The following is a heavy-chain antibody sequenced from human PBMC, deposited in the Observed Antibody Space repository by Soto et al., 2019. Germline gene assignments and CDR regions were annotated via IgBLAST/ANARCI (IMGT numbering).Heavy chain of an antibody. Sequence: ESGGGVVRPGGSLRLSCAASGFTFDDYGMSWVRQAPGKGLECVSGINWNGGSTGYADSVKGRFTISRDNAKNSLYLQMNSLRAEDTALYYCARPNYGDYDFAFDIWGQGTMVTVSS. CDR2: INWNGGST. D-gene: IGHD4-17*01. CDR1: GFTFDDYG. CDR3: ARPNYGDYDFAFDI. V-gene: IGHV3-20*04. J-gene: IGHJ3*02.